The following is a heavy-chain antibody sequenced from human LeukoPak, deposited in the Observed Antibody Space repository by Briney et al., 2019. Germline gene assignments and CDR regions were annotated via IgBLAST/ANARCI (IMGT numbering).Heavy chain of an antibody. V-gene: IGHV3-23*01. CDR1: GFTFTNYA. Sequence: PGGSLRLSCVASGFTFTNYAMSWVRQAPGQGLDWVSAISDSGVTAYYADSVKGRFTISRDNSKSTLYLRMNSLRAEDTAVYFCANLNAPYWGNFHYWGQGTLVTVSS. CDR2: ISDSGVTA. D-gene: IGHD3-16*01. J-gene: IGHJ4*02. CDR3: ANLNAPYWGNFHY.